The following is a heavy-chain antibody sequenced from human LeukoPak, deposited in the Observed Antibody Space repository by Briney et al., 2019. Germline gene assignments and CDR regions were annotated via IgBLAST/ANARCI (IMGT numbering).Heavy chain of an antibody. D-gene: IGHD2-15*01. CDR1: GFTFSSYS. Sequence: GGSLRLSCAASGFTFSSYSMNWVRQAPGKGLEWVSSISSSSSYIYYADSVKGRFTISGDNAKNTLYLQMNSLRAEDTAVYYCAGGQGWHFDLWGRGTLITVSS. CDR2: ISSSSSYI. CDR3: AGGQGWHFDL. V-gene: IGHV3-21*01. J-gene: IGHJ2*01.